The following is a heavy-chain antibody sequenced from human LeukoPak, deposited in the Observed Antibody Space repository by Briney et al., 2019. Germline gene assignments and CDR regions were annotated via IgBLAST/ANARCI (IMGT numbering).Heavy chain of an antibody. V-gene: IGHV3-23*01. CDR1: GFTFSRYA. J-gene: IGHJ4*02. CDR2: VSGSGGST. CDR3: AKDLIVGALDY. Sequence: GGPLRLSCAASGFTFSRYAMTWIRQAPGKGLEWVSSVSGSGGSTYYADSVKGRFTISRDNSKNMLFLQMNSLRAEDTAVYYCAKDLIVGALDYWGQGTLVTVSS. D-gene: IGHD1-26*01.